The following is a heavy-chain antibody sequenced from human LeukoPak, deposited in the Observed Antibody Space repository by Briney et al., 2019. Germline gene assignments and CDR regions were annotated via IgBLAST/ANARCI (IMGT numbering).Heavy chain of an antibody. D-gene: IGHD3-16*02. CDR2: INYAGST. V-gene: IGHV4-39*01. CDR3: ARRYDYIWGSYRDFDY. J-gene: IGHJ4*02. CDR1: GGSIAGSSHY. Sequence: PSETLSLTCTVAGGSIAGSSHYWGWIRESPGKGLEWIGSINYAGSTYYNPSLKSRVTISVDTSKNQFSLKLNSVTAADTAVYYCARRYDYIWGSYRDFDYWGQGTLVTVSS.